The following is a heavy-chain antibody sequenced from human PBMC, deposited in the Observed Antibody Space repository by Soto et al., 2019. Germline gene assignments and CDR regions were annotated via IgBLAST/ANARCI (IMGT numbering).Heavy chain of an antibody. D-gene: IGHD6-13*01. J-gene: IGHJ5*02. Sequence: QIQLVQSGGEVRTPGASVKVSCKASGYTFSSYGITWVRQAPGQGLEWLGWINPSSGETNYAQKFQGRVTVTTDTSTTTGYMELRNLTFDDTGVYYCARDWYPRFDPWGQGTLVTVSS. V-gene: IGHV1-18*01. CDR3: ARDWYPRFDP. CDR1: GYTFSSYG. CDR2: INPSSGET.